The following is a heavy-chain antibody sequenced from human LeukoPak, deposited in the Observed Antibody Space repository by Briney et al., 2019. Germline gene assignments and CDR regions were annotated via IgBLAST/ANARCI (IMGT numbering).Heavy chain of an antibody. Sequence: ASVTVSCKVSGYTLTELSMHWVRQAPGKGLERMGVFDPEDGETIYAQKFQGRVTMTEDTSTDTAYMELSSLRSEDTAVYYCATLWFGELFPIMDVWGKGTTVTVSS. CDR1: GYTLTELS. D-gene: IGHD3-10*01. CDR3: ATLWFGELFPIMDV. V-gene: IGHV1-24*01. J-gene: IGHJ6*04. CDR2: FDPEDGET.